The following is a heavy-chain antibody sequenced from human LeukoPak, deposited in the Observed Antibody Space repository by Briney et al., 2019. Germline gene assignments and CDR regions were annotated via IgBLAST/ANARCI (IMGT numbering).Heavy chain of an antibody. Sequence: PGGSLRLSCAASGFTFSDHYMDWVRQAPGKGLEWVGRIRNKANSYTTEYAASVKDRFTISRDDSKNSLYLQMNSLKTEDTAVYYCARLGFAYSSDYWGQGTLVTVSS. D-gene: IGHD6-13*01. J-gene: IGHJ4*02. CDR3: ARLGFAYSSDY. V-gene: IGHV3-72*01. CDR1: GFTFSDHY. CDR2: IRNKANSYTT.